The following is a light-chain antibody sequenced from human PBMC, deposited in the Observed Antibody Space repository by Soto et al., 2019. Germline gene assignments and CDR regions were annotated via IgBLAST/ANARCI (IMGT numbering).Light chain of an antibody. J-gene: IGKJ1*01. CDR1: QSVRSSN. V-gene: IGKV3-20*01. Sequence: EIVLTQSPGTLSLSPGERATLSCRASQSVRSSNLAWYQQKHGQAPRLLIYGASSRATGIPDRFSGSGSGTDFTLTISRLEPEDFAVYYCQQYGSSPQTFGQGTKVDIK. CDR3: QQYGSSPQT. CDR2: GAS.